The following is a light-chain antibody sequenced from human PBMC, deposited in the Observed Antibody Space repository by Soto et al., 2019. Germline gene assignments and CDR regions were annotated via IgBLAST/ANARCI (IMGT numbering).Light chain of an antibody. J-gene: IGLJ1*01. CDR3: QSYDRSLSDV. CDR1: SSDVGGYNY. CDR2: EVS. Sequence: QSVLTQPPSASGSPGQSVTISCTGTSSDVGGYNYVSWYQQYPGKAPKLMIYEVSKRPSGVPDRFSGSKSGNTASLTVSGLQAEDEADYYCQSYDRSLSDVFGSGTKVTVL. V-gene: IGLV2-8*01.